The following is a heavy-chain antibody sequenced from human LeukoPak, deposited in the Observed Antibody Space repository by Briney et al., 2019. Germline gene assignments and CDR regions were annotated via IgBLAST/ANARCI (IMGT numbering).Heavy chain of an antibody. J-gene: IGHJ6*03. CDR2: IYTSGRT. CDR3: ARDQRSGYSGYDYYYYYMDV. D-gene: IGHD5-12*01. V-gene: IGHV4-4*07. Sequence: SETLSLTCTVSGGSISYYYWNWIRQPAGKGLVWIGRIYTSGRTYYNPSLKSRVTISVDTSKNQFSLKVSSVTAADTAVYYCARDQRSGYSGYDYYYYYMDVWGKGTTVTVSS. CDR1: GGSISYYY.